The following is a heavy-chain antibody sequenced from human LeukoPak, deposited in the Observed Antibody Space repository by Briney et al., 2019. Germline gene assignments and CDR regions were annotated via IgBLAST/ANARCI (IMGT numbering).Heavy chain of an antibody. J-gene: IGHJ4*02. CDR3: ARHWESCSLIFDY. D-gene: IGHD6-13*01. Sequence: SVKISCKASGYTFTNYGINWLRQAPGQGLEWMGWISAYNGNTNYAQKLQGRVTMTTDTSTSTAYMELRSLRSDDTAVYYCARHWESCSLIFDYWGQGTLVTVSS. CDR2: ISAYNGNT. CDR1: GYTFTNYG. V-gene: IGHV1-18*01.